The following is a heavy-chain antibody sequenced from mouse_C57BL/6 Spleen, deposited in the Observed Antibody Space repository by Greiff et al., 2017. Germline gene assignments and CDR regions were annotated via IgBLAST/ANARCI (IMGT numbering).Heavy chain of an antibody. CDR2: ISSGGDYI. CDR3: TRARRYSNYGYYAMDD. CDR1: GFTFSSYA. V-gene: IGHV5-9-1*02. Sequence: EVLLVESGEGLVKPGGSLKLSCAASGFTFSSYAMSWVRQTPEQRLEWVAYISSGGDYIYYADTVKGRFNIPRDNAKNTLYLQMSRLKSEDTAMYYCTRARRYSNYGYYAMDDWGLGTSDTVSS. J-gene: IGHJ4*01. D-gene: IGHD2-5*01.